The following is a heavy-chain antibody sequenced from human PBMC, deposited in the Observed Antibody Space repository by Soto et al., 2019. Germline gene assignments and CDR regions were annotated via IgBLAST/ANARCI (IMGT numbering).Heavy chain of an antibody. Sequence: QVQLQQWGAGLLKSSETLSLTCAVYGGSFSGYFWSWIRQPPGKGLEWSGEINHSGSANYNPSLKSRVTISVDTSKNQFSLQLTSVTAADTAMYYCATTIWTHKWFDPWGQGTLVTVSS. J-gene: IGHJ5*02. D-gene: IGHD1-1*01. CDR1: GGSFSGYF. V-gene: IGHV4-34*01. CDR2: INHSGSA. CDR3: ATTIWTHKWFDP.